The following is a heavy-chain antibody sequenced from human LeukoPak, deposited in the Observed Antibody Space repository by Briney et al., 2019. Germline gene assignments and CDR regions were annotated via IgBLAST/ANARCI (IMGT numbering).Heavy chain of an antibody. CDR1: GFTFGSYA. CDR2: ISGSGGST. V-gene: IGHV3-23*01. CDR3: ARNTAKYDFDS. D-gene: IGHD4-17*01. Sequence: GGSLRLSCAASGFTFGSYAMAWVRQAPGKGPEWVSAISGSGGSTYYADSVKGRFTISRVNSMNTLYLQMNSLRAEDTAVYYCARNTAKYDFDSRAQGTLVTASS. J-gene: IGHJ4*02.